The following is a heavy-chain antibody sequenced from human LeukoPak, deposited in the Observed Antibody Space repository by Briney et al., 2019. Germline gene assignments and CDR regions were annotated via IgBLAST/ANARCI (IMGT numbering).Heavy chain of an antibody. D-gene: IGHD6-19*01. V-gene: IGHV3-30*19. CDR1: GFTFSSYG. Sequence: GGSLRLSCAASGFTFSSYGMHWVRQAPGKGLEWVAYIQYDGSNEQYADSVKGRFSISRDSSKNTLYLQMGSLRAEDLAVYYCARRAPGFSSGWLDYWGQGTLVTVSS. CDR3: ARRAPGFSSGWLDY. J-gene: IGHJ4*02. CDR2: IQYDGSNE.